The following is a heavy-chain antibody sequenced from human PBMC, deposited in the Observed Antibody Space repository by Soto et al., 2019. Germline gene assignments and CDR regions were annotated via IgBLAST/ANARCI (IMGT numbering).Heavy chain of an antibody. CDR3: TAPRDEYGSGVSWFTYGMDI. D-gene: IGHD3-10*01. V-gene: IGHV3-23*01. Sequence: GGSLRLSCLAPGFTFSDYAMTWVRHVPGRGLEWVASLDGAGGSTYYADSVRGRFTISRDNSQNKLFLQMKRLTVYDTAIYYCTAPRDEYGSGVSWFTYGMDIWGQGTTVTVSS. CDR2: LDGAGGST. CDR1: GFTFSDYA. J-gene: IGHJ6*02.